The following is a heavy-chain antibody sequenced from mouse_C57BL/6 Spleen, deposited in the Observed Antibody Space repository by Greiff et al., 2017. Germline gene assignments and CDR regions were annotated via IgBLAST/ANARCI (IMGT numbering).Heavy chain of an antibody. D-gene: IGHD2-4*01. Sequence: VKLMESGAELVKPGASVKISCKASGYAFSSYWMNWVKQRPGKGLEWIGQIYPGDGDTNYNGKFKGKATLTADKSSSTAYMQLSSLTSEDSAVYFCARRGYDYDDVGGAMDYWGQGTSVTVSS. CDR1: GYAFSSYW. CDR3: ARRGYDYDDVGGAMDY. J-gene: IGHJ4*01. CDR2: IYPGDGDT. V-gene: IGHV1-80*01.